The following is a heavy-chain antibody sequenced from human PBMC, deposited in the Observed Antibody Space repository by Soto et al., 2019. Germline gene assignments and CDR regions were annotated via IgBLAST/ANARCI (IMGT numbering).Heavy chain of an antibody. J-gene: IGHJ4*02. D-gene: IGHD4-17*01. CDR3: AKDPGDGDYEDYFDY. CDR1: GFAFSTYA. CDR2: MSYDGSNK. V-gene: IGHV3-30*18. Sequence: QVQLVESGGGVVQPGRSLRLSCAASGFAFSTYAMHWVRQAPGKGLEWVAVMSYDGSNKYYADSVKGRYTMSRDNSKNTLYLQMNSLRTEDTAVYYCAKDPGDGDYEDYFDYWGQGTLVTVSS.